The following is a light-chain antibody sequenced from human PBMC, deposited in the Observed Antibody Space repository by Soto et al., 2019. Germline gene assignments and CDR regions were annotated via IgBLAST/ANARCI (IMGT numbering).Light chain of an antibody. J-gene: IGKJ2*01. CDR1: QSVSSSY. CDR2: GAS. CDR3: QQYGSSPLYT. Sequence: EIVLTQSPGTLSLSPGERATLSCRASQSVSSSYLAWYQQKPGQAPRLLIYGASRRATGIPVRFSGSGSGTDFTLTISRLEPGDFAVYYCQQYGSSPLYTFGQGNKLEIK. V-gene: IGKV3-20*01.